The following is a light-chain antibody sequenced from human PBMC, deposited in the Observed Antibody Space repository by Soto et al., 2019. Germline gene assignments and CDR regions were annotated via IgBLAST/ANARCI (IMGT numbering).Light chain of an antibody. CDR2: GAS. Sequence: IVMTQSPATLSVSPWERATLSCRASQSVSSNLAWYQQNPGQAPRLLIYGASTRATGIPARFSGSGSGTEFTLTISSLQSEDFAVYYCQQYNNWPWTFGQGTKVDIK. CDR1: QSVSSN. V-gene: IGKV3-15*01. J-gene: IGKJ1*01. CDR3: QQYNNWPWT.